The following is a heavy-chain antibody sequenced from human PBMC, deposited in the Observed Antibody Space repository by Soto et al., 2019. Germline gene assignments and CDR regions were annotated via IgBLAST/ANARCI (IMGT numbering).Heavy chain of an antibody. V-gene: IGHV1-8*01. CDR3: AREPLWSGPLPLDAFDL. D-gene: IGHD3-3*01. J-gene: IGHJ3*01. Sequence: ASVKVSCKASGYTFTSYDINWVRQATGQGLEWMGWMNPNSGNTGYAQKFQGRVTMTRNTSISTAYMELSSLRAEDTAVYYCAREPLWSGPLPLDAFDLWGQGTMVTVSS. CDR1: GYTFTSYD. CDR2: MNPNSGNT.